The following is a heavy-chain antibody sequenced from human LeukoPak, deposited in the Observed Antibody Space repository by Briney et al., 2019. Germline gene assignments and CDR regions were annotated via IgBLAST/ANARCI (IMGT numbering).Heavy chain of an antibody. CDR1: GFTFSSYA. D-gene: IGHD4-17*01. CDR2: ISYDGSNK. V-gene: IGHV3-30-3*01. CDR3: ARAGSTTVTTGPRC. Sequence: GGSLRLSCAASGFTFSSYAMHWVRQAPGKGLEWVAVISYDGSNKYYADSVKGRFTISRDNSKNTLYLQMNSLRAEDTAVYYCARAGSTTVTTGPRCWGQGTLVTVSS. J-gene: IGHJ4*02.